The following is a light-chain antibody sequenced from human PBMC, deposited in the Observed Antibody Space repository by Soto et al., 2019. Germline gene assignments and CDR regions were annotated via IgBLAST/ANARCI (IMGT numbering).Light chain of an antibody. Sequence: EIVLTQSPATLSLSPGERATLSCRASQSVSTYLASYQQKPGQAPRLLIYGASNRATGTPARFSGSGSGTDFTLTISSLEPEDFAVYYCQQRSNWPPFTFGPGTKVDIK. J-gene: IGKJ3*01. CDR2: GAS. V-gene: IGKV3-11*01. CDR1: QSVSTY. CDR3: QQRSNWPPFT.